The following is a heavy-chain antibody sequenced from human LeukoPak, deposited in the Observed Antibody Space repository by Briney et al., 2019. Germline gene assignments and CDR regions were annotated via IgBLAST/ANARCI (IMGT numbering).Heavy chain of an antibody. J-gene: IGHJ4*02. Sequence: GGSLRLSCAASGFTFSSYSMNWVRQAPGKGLEWVSSISSSSSYIYYADSVKGRFTISRDNAKNSLYLQMNSLRAEDTAVYYCARDCSGGSCWVDYWGQGTLVTVSS. V-gene: IGHV3-21*01. CDR2: ISSSSSYI. CDR1: GFTFSSYS. D-gene: IGHD2-15*01. CDR3: ARDCSGGSCWVDY.